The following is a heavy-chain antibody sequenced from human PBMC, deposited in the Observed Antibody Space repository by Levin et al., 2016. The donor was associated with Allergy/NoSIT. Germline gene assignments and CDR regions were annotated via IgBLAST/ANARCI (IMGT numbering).Heavy chain of an antibody. V-gene: IGHV4-39*01. CDR1: GGSISSSSYY. CDR3: ARHASYYDSSGYYLLNYFDY. CDR2: IYYSGST. J-gene: IGHJ4*02. Sequence: SETLSLTCTVSGGSISSSSYYWGWIRQPPGKGLEWIGSIYYSGSTYYNPSLKSRVTISVDTSKNQFSLKLSSVTAADTAVYYCARHASYYDSSGYYLLNYFDYWGQGTLVTVSS. D-gene: IGHD3-22*01.